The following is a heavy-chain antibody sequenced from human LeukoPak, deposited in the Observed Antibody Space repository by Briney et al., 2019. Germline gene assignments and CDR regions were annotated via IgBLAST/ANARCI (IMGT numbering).Heavy chain of an antibody. CDR3: AKAPPYSSGWFPYYFDY. V-gene: IGHV3-23*01. CDR1: GFTFSSYA. CDR2: IDGSIGST. J-gene: IGHJ4*02. D-gene: IGHD6-19*01. Sequence: GGSLRLSCAASGFTFSSYAMSWVRQAPGKGLECVSSIDGSIGSTYYADSVKGRFTISRDNSKNTLYLQMNSLRAEDTALYYCAKAPPYSSGWFPYYFDYWGQGTLVTVSS.